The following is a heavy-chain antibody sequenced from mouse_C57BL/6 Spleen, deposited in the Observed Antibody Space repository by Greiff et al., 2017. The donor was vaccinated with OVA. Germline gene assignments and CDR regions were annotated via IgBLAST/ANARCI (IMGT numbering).Heavy chain of an antibody. Sequence: QVQLQQSGAELVKPGASVKLSCKASGYTFTSYWMHWVKQRPGQGLEWIGMIHPNSGSTNYNEKFKSKATLTVDKSSSTAYMQLSSLTSEDSAVYYCARLPIYYGNYDYWGQGTTLTVSS. V-gene: IGHV1-64*01. D-gene: IGHD2-1*01. J-gene: IGHJ2*01. CDR2: IHPNSGST. CDR1: GYTFTSYW. CDR3: ARLPIYYGNYDY.